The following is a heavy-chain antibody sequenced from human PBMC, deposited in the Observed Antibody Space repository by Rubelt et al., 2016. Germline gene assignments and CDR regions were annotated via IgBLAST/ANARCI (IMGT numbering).Heavy chain of an antibody. J-gene: IGHJ5*02. D-gene: IGHD1-1*01. Sequence: QLQLQESGPGLVKPSETLSLTCTVSGGSISSSSYYWGWIRQPPGKGLEWIGSIYYSGGTYYNPSLKSRVTISVDTSKNQFSLKLSSVTAADTAVYYCARGDWNLAKNWFDPWGQGTLVTVSS. CDR3: ARGDWNLAKNWFDP. V-gene: IGHV4-39*07. CDR2: IYYSGGT. CDR1: GGSISSSSYY.